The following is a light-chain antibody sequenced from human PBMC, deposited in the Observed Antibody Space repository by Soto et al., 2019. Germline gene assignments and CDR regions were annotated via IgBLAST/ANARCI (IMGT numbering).Light chain of an antibody. V-gene: IGLV2-14*01. CDR3: SSYTSSSTLV. CDR2: EVS. CDR1: SSDVGGYNY. Sequence: QSVLTQPASVSASPGQSITISCTGTSSDVGGYNYVSWYQQHPGKAPKLRIYEVSNRPSGVSNRFSGSKSGNTASLTISGLQAEDEADYYCSSYTSSSTLVFGTGTKVTVL. J-gene: IGLJ1*01.